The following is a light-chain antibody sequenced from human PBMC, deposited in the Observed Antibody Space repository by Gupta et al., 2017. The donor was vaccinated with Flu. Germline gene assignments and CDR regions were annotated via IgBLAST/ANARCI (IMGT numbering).Light chain of an antibody. CDR3: QQNNNWPLT. CDR2: GAS. CDR1: QSVSSN. Sequence: EIVMTQSPATLSVSPGERATLSCRASQSVSSNLAWYQQKPGQAPRLLIYGASTRATGLPARFSGSGSGTEFTLTISSLQSEDFAVYYCQQNNNWPLTFGRGTKVEIK. V-gene: IGKV3D-15*01. J-gene: IGKJ4*01.